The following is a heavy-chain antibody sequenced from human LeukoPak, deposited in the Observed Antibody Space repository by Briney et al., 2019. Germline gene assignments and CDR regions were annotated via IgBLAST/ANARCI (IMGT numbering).Heavy chain of an antibody. Sequence: SETLSLTCAVYGGSFSGYYWSWIRQPPGKGLEWIGEINHSGSTNHNPSLKSRVTISVDTSKNQFSLKLNSVTAADTAVYYCAKSNGYGLVDIWGQGTMVTVSS. CDR3: AKSNGYGLVDI. J-gene: IGHJ3*02. CDR1: GGSFSGYY. D-gene: IGHD3-10*01. V-gene: IGHV4-34*01. CDR2: INHSGST.